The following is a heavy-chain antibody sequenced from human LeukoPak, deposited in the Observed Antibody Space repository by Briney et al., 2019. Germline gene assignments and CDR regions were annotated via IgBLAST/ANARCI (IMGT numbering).Heavy chain of an antibody. CDR3: ARDLHSHSSVDAFDI. Sequence: PGGSLRLSCAASGFTVSSNYMSWVRQAPGKGLEWVSVIYSGGSTYYADSVKGRFTISRDNSKNTLYLQMNSLRAEDTAVYYCARDLHSHSSVDAFDIWGQGTMVTVSS. CDR1: GFTVSSNY. D-gene: IGHD3-22*01. V-gene: IGHV3-66*01. J-gene: IGHJ3*02. CDR2: IYSGGST.